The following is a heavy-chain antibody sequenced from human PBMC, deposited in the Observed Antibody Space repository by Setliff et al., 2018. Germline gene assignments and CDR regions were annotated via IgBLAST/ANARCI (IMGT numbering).Heavy chain of an antibody. V-gene: IGHV4-39*07. J-gene: IGHJ4*02. D-gene: IGHD3-16*01. CDR1: GGSISSSNYY. Sequence: ETLSLTCAVSGGSISSSNYYWGWIRQPPGKGLEWIGEINHSGSTNYNPSLESRVTISVDTSKNQFSLRLNSATAADTAVYYCARLRGAFDYWGQGTLVTVSS. CDR3: ARLRGAFDY. CDR2: INHSGST.